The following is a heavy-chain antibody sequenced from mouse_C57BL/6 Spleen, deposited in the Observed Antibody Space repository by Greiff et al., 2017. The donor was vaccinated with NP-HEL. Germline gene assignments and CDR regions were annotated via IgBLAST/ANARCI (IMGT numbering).Heavy chain of an antibody. CDR2: IWSGGST. Sequence: QVQLQQSGPGLVQPSQSLSITCTVSGFSLTSYGVHWVRQSPGKGLEWLGVIWSGGSTDYNAAFISRLSISKDNSKSQVFFKMNSLQADDTAIYYCARKATIVTTRNYYYAMDYWGQGTSVTVSS. J-gene: IGHJ4*01. CDR1: GFSLTSYG. D-gene: IGHD2-5*01. CDR3: ARKATIVTTRNYYYAMDY. V-gene: IGHV2-2*01.